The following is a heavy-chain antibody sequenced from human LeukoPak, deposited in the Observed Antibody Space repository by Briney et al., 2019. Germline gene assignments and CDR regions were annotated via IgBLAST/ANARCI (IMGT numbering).Heavy chain of an antibody. CDR1: GGSISSGGYY. J-gene: IGHJ4*02. V-gene: IGHV4-31*03. D-gene: IGHD6-6*01. CDR3: ARGTQAARLHF. Sequence: PSETLSLTCTVSGGSISSGGYYWSWIRQHPGKGLEWIGYIYYSGSTYYNPSLKSRVTMSVDTSKNQFSLKLSSVTAADTALYYCARGTQAARLHFWGQGTLVAVSS. CDR2: IYYSGST.